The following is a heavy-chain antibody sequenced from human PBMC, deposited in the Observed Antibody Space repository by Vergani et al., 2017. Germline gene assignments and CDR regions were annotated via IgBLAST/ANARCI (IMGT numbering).Heavy chain of an antibody. CDR1: GFTFSSYA. Sequence: VQLVESGGGVVQPGRSLRLSCAASGFTFSSYAMSWVRQAPGKVLEWVSAISGSGGSTYYADSVKGRFTISRDNSKNTLYLQMNSLRAEDTAVYYCLRGDGYNPTGPFDYWGQGTLVTVSS. CDR2: ISGSGGST. D-gene: IGHD5-24*01. V-gene: IGHV3-23*04. CDR3: LRGDGYNPTGPFDY. J-gene: IGHJ4*02.